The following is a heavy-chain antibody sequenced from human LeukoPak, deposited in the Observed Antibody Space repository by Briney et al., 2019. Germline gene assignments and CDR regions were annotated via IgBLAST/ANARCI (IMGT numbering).Heavy chain of an antibody. CDR1: GFTFNSYA. D-gene: IGHD2-21*01. CDR3: AREHMSSPFDY. V-gene: IGHV3-30-3*01. CDR2: ISYDGSNK. J-gene: IGHJ4*02. Sequence: GRSLRLSCAASGFTFNSYAMHWVRQAPGKGLEWVAVISYDGSNKYYADSVKGRFTISRDNSKNTLYLLMNSLKAEDTAVYYCAREHMSSPFDYWGQGTLVTVSS.